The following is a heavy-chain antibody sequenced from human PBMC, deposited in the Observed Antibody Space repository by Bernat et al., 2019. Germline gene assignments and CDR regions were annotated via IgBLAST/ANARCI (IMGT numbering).Heavy chain of an antibody. V-gene: IGHV3-30*18. CDR1: GFTFSSYG. Sequence: QVQLVESGGGVVQPGRSLRLSCAASGFTFSSYGMHWVRQAPGKGLEWVAVISYDGSNKYYADSVKGRFTISRDNSKNTLYLQMNSLRAEDTAVYYCAKPSSGGSWYYYFDYWGQGTLVTVSS. CDR3: AKPSSGGSWYYYFDY. D-gene: IGHD2-15*01. J-gene: IGHJ4*02. CDR2: ISYDGSNK.